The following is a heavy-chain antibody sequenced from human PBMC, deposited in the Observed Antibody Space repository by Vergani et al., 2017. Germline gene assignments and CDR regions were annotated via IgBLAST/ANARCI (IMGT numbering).Heavy chain of an antibody. Sequence: QVQLVQSGAEVKKPGASVKVSCKASGYTFTSYYMHWVRQAPGQGLEWMGIINPSGGSTSYAQKFQGRVTMTRDTSTSTVYMELRSLRSKDTAVYYCARGRDGYNSLGYYFDYWGQGTLVTVSS. V-gene: IGHV1-46*01. CDR3: ARGRDGYNSLGYYFDY. CDR2: INPSGGST. D-gene: IGHD5-24*01. J-gene: IGHJ4*02. CDR1: GYTFTSYY.